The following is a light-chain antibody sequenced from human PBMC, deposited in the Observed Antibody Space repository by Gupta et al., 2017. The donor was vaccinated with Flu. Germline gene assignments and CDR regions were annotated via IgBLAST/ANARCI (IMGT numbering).Light chain of an antibody. V-gene: IGKV3-15*01. CDR1: QSVSSN. CDR2: GAS. CDR3: QQYKIWPLT. Sequence: EIVMTQYPVTLSVSPGERATLSCRASQSVSSNLAWYQQKPGQAPRLLIYGASTRATGIPVRFSASGSGTEFTLTISSLQSEDFAVYYCQQYKIWPLTFRGETKVEIK. J-gene: IGKJ4*01.